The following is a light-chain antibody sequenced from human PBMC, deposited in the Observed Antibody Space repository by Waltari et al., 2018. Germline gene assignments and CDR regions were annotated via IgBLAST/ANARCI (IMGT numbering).Light chain of an antibody. CDR2: GAS. J-gene: IGKJ1*01. Sequence: EVVLTQSPATLSLSPGETATLSCRASQSIGRYLVWYQQKSGQAPRLLIYGASTRATGIPDRFSGSGSGTDFSLTISRLEAEDFAVYYCQNHERLPATFGQGTKVEIK. CDR1: QSIGRY. CDR3: QNHERLPAT. V-gene: IGKV3-20*01.